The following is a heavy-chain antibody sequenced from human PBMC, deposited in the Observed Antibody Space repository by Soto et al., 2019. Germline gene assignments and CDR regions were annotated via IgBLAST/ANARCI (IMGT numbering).Heavy chain of an antibody. CDR1: GFTFSDYY. J-gene: IGHJ1*01. V-gene: IGHV3-11*01. CDR3: ARALYCSSTSCYATEYFQH. D-gene: IGHD2-2*01. CDR2: ISSSGSTI. Sequence: QVQLVESGGGLVKPGGSLRLSCAASGFTFSDYYMSWIRQAPGKGLEWVSYISSSGSTIYYADSVKGRFTISRDNAKNSLYLQMNSLRAEDTAVYYCARALYCSSTSCYATEYFQHWGQGTLVTVSS.